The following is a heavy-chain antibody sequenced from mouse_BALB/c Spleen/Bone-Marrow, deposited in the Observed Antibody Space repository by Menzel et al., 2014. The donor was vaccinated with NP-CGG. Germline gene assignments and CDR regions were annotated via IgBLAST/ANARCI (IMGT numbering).Heavy chain of an antibody. CDR3: ARDTTVGY. V-gene: IGHV1-9*01. CDR2: ILPGSGST. J-gene: IGHJ2*01. D-gene: IGHD1-1*01. CDR1: GYTFSSYW. Sequence: LMEPGASVKISCKATGYTFSSYWIEWVKQRPGHGLEWIGEILPGSGSTNYNEKFKGKTTFTADTSSNTAYMQLSSLTSEDSAVYYCARDTTVGYWGQGTTPTVSS.